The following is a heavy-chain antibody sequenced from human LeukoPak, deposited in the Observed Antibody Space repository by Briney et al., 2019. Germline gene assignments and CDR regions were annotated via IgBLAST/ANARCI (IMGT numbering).Heavy chain of an antibody. CDR2: MNPNSGNT. Sequence: ASVKVSCKASGYTFTSYYMHWVRQATGQGLEWMGWMNPNSGNTGYAQKFQGRVTITRNTSISTAYMELSSLRSEDTAVYYCATPLIAAYAFDIWGQGTMVTVSS. CDR1: GYTFTSYY. V-gene: IGHV1-8*03. D-gene: IGHD6-13*01. J-gene: IGHJ3*02. CDR3: ATPLIAAYAFDI.